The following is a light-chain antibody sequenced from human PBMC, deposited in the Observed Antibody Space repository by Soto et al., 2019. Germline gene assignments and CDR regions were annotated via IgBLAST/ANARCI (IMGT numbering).Light chain of an antibody. CDR3: QNFGDSPFT. CDR1: ETISSHY. Sequence: EIVLMQSPDTLSLSPGETATLSCRASETISSHYIAWYQQKPGQAPRLLIFGASTRATGIPDRFSGSWSGTDFTLTISRLEPEDFAVYYCQNFGDSPFTFGAGTKVDIK. CDR2: GAS. V-gene: IGKV3-20*01. J-gene: IGKJ3*01.